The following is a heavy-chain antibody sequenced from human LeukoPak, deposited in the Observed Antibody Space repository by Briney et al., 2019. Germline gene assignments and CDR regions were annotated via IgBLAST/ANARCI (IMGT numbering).Heavy chain of an antibody. CDR2: ISGSGGST. V-gene: IGHV3-23*01. D-gene: IGHD3-22*01. CDR3: AKDTYNYDNYYHYGMDV. Sequence: GGSLRLSCAASGFTFSSYAMSWVRQAPGKGLEWVSAISGSGGSTYYADSVKGRFTISRDNSKNTLYLQMNSLRAEDTAVYYCAKDTYNYDNYYHYGMDVWGQGTTVTVSS. J-gene: IGHJ6*02. CDR1: GFTFSSYA.